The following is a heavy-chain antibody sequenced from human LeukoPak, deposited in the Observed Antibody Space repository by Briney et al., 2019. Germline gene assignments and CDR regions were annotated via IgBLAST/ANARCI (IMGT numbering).Heavy chain of an antibody. CDR1: GFTFSSYW. V-gene: IGHV3-7*01. D-gene: IGHD4-17*01. Sequence: GGSLRLSCAASGFTFSSYWMSWVRQAPGKGLEWVANIKQDGSEKYYVDSVKGRFTISRDNSENTLYLQMNSLRAEDTAVYYCAKGATVNPQYYYYYMDVWGKGTTVTISS. CDR2: IKQDGSEK. J-gene: IGHJ6*03. CDR3: AKGATVNPQYYYYYMDV.